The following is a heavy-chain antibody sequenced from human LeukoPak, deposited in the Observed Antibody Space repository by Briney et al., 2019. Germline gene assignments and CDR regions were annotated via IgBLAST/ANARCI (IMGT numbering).Heavy chain of an antibody. CDR1: GYTFTGYY. Sequence: GASVKVSCKASGYTFTGYYMHWVRQAPGQGLEWMGWINPNSGGTNYAQKFQGRVTMTRDTSISTAYMELSRLRSDDTAVYYCARDRDAGDYAWSYWGQGTLVTVSS. CDR3: ARDRDAGDYAWSY. CDR2: INPNSGGT. V-gene: IGHV1-2*02. D-gene: IGHD4-17*01. J-gene: IGHJ4*02.